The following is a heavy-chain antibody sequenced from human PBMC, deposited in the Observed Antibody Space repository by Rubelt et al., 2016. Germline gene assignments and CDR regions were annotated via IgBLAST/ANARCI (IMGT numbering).Heavy chain of an antibody. CDR2: ISSRTI. D-gene: IGHD3-16*01. Sequence: VQLRESGPGLVKPSGTLSLTCAVSGVSIGTDHWWSWVRQPPGKGLEWISYISSRTILYADSVKGRFTISRDTVTCSLYLQMSGLRDEDTAVYYCAIDLHWAFDIWGQGTMVTVSS. CDR3: AIDLHWAFDI. CDR1: GVSIGTDHW. J-gene: IGHJ3*02. V-gene: IGHV3-69-1*01.